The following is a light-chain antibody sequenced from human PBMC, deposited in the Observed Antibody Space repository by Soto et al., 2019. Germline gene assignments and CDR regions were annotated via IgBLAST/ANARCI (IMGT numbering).Light chain of an antibody. CDR2: GAS. Sequence: EIVLTQSPATLSLSPGERATLSCRASQSVSRHLAWYQQKPGQAPRLLIYGASTRATGVPARFSGSGSGTDFTLTLSRVEPDDFAVYYCQHFRAFGQGTRLEIK. CDR3: QHFRA. CDR1: QSVSRH. V-gene: IGKV3-11*01. J-gene: IGKJ5*01.